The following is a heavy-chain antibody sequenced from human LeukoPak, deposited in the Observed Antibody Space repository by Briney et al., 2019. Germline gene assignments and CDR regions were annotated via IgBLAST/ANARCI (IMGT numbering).Heavy chain of an antibody. D-gene: IGHD5-18*01. V-gene: IGHV3-30*04. Sequence: GGSLRLSCAAPGFTFSSYAMHWVRQAPGKGLEWVAVISYDGSNKYYADSVKGRFTISRDNSKNTLYLQMNSLRAEDTAVYYCAREEYSYGNRYWGQGTLVTVSS. CDR3: AREEYSYGNRY. CDR1: GFTFSSYA. CDR2: ISYDGSNK. J-gene: IGHJ4*02.